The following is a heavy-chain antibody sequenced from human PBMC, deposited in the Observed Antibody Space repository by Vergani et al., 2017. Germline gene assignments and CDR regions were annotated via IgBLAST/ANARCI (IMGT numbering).Heavy chain of an antibody. Sequence: VQLVESGGGLVKPGGSLRLSCAASGFTFSSYGMHWVRQAPGKGLEWVAVIWYDGSNKYYADSVKGRFTISRDNSKNTLYLQMNSLRAEDTAVYYCARDVSAAGTSWFDPWGQGTLVTVSS. J-gene: IGHJ5*02. CDR1: GFTFSSYG. D-gene: IGHD6-13*01. V-gene: IGHV3-33*01. CDR2: IWYDGSNK. CDR3: ARDVSAAGTSWFDP.